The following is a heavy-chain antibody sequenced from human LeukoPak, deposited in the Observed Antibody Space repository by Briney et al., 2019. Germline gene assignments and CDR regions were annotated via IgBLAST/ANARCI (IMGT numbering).Heavy chain of an antibody. J-gene: IGHJ3*02. Sequence: PSETLSLTCTVSGGSISSYYWSWIRQPPGKGLEWIGYIYYSGSTNYNPSLKSRVTISVDTSKNQFSLKLSSVTAADTAVYYCARSGRVVAMVTGVKSRDAFDIWGQETMVTVSS. V-gene: IGHV4-59*12. CDR2: IYYSGST. D-gene: IGHD3-10*01. CDR3: ARSGRVVAMVTGVKSRDAFDI. CDR1: GGSISSYY.